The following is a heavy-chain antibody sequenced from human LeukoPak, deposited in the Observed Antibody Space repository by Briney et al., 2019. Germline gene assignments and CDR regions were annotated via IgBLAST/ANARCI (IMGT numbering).Heavy chain of an antibody. V-gene: IGHV4-39*01. J-gene: IGHJ4*02. CDR3: ARGLSFDY. CDR2: VYYSGST. CDR1: GGSISSSSYY. Sequence: SETLSLTCTVSGGSISSSSYYWVWVRQPPGKGLEWIGSVYYSGSTYYKSSLKSRVTISADTSKNQFSLKLSSVTAADTAVYYCARGLSFDYWGQGTLVTVSS.